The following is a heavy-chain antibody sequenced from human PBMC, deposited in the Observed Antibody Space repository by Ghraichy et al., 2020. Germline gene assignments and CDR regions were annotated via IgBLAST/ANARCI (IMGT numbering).Heavy chain of an antibody. Sequence: GGSLRLSCAASGFTFSSYSMNWVRQAPGKGLEWVSSITSGSSYIYYADSAKGRFTISRDNAKKSLYLQMNSLRAEDTAVYYCARDLIVGAPYYFDYWGQGTLVTVSS. CDR3: ARDLIVGAPYYFDY. CDR1: GFTFSSYS. V-gene: IGHV3-21*01. J-gene: IGHJ4*02. D-gene: IGHD1-26*01. CDR2: ITSGSSYI.